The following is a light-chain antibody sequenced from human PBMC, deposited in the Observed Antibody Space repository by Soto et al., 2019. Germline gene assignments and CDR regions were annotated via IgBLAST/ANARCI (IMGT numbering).Light chain of an antibody. V-gene: IGKV3-20*01. CDR2: GAS. Sequence: EIVLTQSPGTLSLSPGERATLSCRASQSVSTNSLAWYQQKPGQAPRPLIYGASSRVTGTPDRFSGSGSGTDFTLFISRLEPEDFAVYYCQQYGSSPLTFGGGTKVDIK. CDR3: QQYGSSPLT. J-gene: IGKJ4*01. CDR1: QSVSTNS.